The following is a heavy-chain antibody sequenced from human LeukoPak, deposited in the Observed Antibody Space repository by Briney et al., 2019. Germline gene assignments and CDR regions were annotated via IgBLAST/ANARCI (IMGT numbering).Heavy chain of an antibody. V-gene: IGHV3-7*01. D-gene: IGHD2-15*01. CDR1: GFTFGSCW. Sequence: GGSLRLSCAASGFTFGSCWMNWVRQTPGKGLEWVANINQDGSQKFYVDSVKGRFTISRDNANNSLYLQMNSLRAEDTAVYYCAKGRCSGVGCDSFHSWGQGALVTVSS. J-gene: IGHJ4*02. CDR2: INQDGSQK. CDR3: AKGRCSGVGCDSFHS.